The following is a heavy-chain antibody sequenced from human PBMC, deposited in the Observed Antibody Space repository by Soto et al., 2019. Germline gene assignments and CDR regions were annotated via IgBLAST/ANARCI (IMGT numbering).Heavy chain of an antibody. CDR2: INHSGST. Sequence: SETLSVTCAVYGGSFSGYYWSWIRQPPGKGLEWIGEINHSGSTNYNPSLKSRVTISVDTSKNQFSLKLSSVTAADTAVYYCARGPGYHLPRVSPFDYWGKGTQDTVSS. D-gene: IGHD3-16*02. J-gene: IGHJ5*01. V-gene: IGHV4-34*01. CDR1: GGSFSGYY. CDR3: ARGPGYHLPRVSPFDY.